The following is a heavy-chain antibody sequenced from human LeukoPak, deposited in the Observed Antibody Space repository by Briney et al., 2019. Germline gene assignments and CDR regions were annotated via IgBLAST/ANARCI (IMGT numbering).Heavy chain of an antibody. Sequence: SETLSLTCTVSGGSISSYYWSWIRQPPGKGLEWIGYIYYSGSTNYNPSLKSRVTISVDTSKIQFSLKLSSVTAADTAVYYCARRVVVTAIGGPWVWYFDLWGRGTLVTVSS. CDR3: ARRVVVTAIGGPWVWYFDL. D-gene: IGHD2-21*02. V-gene: IGHV4-59*01. CDR1: GGSISSYY. CDR2: IYYSGST. J-gene: IGHJ2*01.